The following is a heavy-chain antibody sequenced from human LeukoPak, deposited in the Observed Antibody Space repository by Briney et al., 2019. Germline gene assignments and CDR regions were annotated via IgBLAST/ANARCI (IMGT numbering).Heavy chain of an antibody. J-gene: IGHJ4*02. CDR1: GFTFSSYS. V-gene: IGHV3-23*01. CDR2: ISGSGGTT. CDR3: KGSGSYYNGH. D-gene: IGHD3-10*01. Sequence: GGSLRLSCTASGFTFSSYSMSWVRQAPGKGLEWVSVISGSGGTTHYADSVKGRFTISRDNSKNTLYLQMSSLRAEDTAVYYCKGSGSYYNGHWGQGILVTVSS.